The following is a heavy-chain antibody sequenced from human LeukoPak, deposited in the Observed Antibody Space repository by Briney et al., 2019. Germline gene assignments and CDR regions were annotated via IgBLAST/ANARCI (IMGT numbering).Heavy chain of an antibody. D-gene: IGHD2-21*02. J-gene: IGHJ6*02. V-gene: IGHV1-2*02. CDR3: ARGLYCGGDCLGQYFYGMDV. CDR2: VNPYSGAS. CDR1: GYTFTGYY. Sequence: ASVKVSCKASGYTFTGYYMHWVRQAPGQGLEWVGWVNPYSGASNHAQKFQGRVTMTRDTPINIAYLELTRLKSDDTAVYYCARGLYCGGDCLGQYFYGMDVWGQGTTVTVSS.